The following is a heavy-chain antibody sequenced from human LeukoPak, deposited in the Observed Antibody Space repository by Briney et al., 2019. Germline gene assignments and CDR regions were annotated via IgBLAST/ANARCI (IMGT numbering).Heavy chain of an antibody. CDR2: IYYSGST. CDR3: ARGAMVRGVIPRYYFDY. CDR1: GGSISSSSYY. J-gene: IGHJ4*02. V-gene: IGHV4-39*07. D-gene: IGHD3-10*01. Sequence: SETLSLTCTVSGGSISSSSYYWGWIRQPPGKGLGWIGSIYYSGSTYYNPSLKSRVTISVATSKNQFSLKLSSVTAADTAVYYCARGAMVRGVIPRYYFDYWGQGTLVTVSS.